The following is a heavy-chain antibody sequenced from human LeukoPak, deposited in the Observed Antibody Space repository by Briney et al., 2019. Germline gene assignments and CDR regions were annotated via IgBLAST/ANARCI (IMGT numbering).Heavy chain of an antibody. V-gene: IGHV1-69*05. CDR2: IIPIFGTA. CDR1: GGTFSSYA. Sequence: SVKVSCKASGGTFSSYAIRWVRQAPGQGLEWMGRIIPIFGTANYAQKFQGRVTITTDESTSTAYMELSSLRSEDTAVYYCASLPNGAAGSFDYWGQGTLVTVSP. J-gene: IGHJ4*02. CDR3: ASLPNGAAGSFDY. D-gene: IGHD6-13*01.